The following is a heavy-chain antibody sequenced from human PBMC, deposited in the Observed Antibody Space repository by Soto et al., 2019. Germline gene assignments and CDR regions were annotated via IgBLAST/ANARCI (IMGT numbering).Heavy chain of an antibody. CDR3: ARDPSGPIVVVPAATPRDNWFAP. CDR1: GGTFSSYA. V-gene: IGHV1-69*13. CDR2: IIPIFGTA. Sequence: SVKVSCKASGGTFSSYAISWVRQAPGQGLEWMGGIIPIFGTANYAQKFQGRVTITADESTSTAYMELSSLRSEDTAVYYCARDPSGPIVVVPAATPRDNWFAPWGQGTLVTASS. D-gene: IGHD2-2*01. J-gene: IGHJ5*02.